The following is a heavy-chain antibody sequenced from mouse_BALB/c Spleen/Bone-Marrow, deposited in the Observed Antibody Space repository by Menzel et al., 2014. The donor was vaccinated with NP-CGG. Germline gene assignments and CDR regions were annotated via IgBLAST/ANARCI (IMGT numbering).Heavy chain of an antibody. Sequence: EVNVVESGGGLVQPGGSLKLSCAASGFDFSRYWMSWVRQAPGKGLQWIGEINPESNTINYSPSLKDKFTISRDNAKNTLYLQMSKVKSEDAALYCCARLGYYGWFAYWGQGTLVTVSA. CDR2: INPESNTI. D-gene: IGHD2-3*01. J-gene: IGHJ3*01. CDR3: ARLGYYGWFAY. CDR1: GFDFSRYW. V-gene: IGHV4-1*02.